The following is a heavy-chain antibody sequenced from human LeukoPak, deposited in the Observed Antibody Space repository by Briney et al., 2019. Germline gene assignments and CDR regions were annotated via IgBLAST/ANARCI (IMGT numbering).Heavy chain of an antibody. CDR3: AARRNWNDG. CDR1: GASFSDYY. Sequence: PSETLSLTCAVSGASFSDYYWNWLRQPPGEGLEWIGEISHFGSTDYNPSLKSRVTISVDTSKNQFSLQLTSVTAADTAVYYCAARRNWNDGWGQGTLVIVSS. V-gene: IGHV4-34*01. CDR2: ISHFGST. J-gene: IGHJ5*02.